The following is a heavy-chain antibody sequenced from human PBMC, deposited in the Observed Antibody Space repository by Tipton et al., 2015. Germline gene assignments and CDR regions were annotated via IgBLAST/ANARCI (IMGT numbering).Heavy chain of an antibody. D-gene: IGHD4-23*01. V-gene: IGHV4-59*01. J-gene: IGHJ4*02. CDR3: ARARGRHGGLFDS. CDR1: SDSISKYY. Sequence: TLFLTCTVSSDSISKYYWSWIRRPPGKELEWIGYIQYSGSTNYNPSPKSRVTISVDTSKTQFSLKMRSVTATDTAVYYCARARGRHGGLFDSWGQGILVTVSS. CDR2: IQYSGST.